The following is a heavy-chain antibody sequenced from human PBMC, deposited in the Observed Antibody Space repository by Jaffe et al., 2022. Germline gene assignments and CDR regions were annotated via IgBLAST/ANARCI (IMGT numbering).Heavy chain of an antibody. D-gene: IGHD5-12*01. J-gene: IGHJ4*02. CDR3: ARGGYSGYAQEKAYYFDY. V-gene: IGHV4-34*01. Sequence: QVQLQQWGAGLLKPSETLSLTCAVYGGSFSGYYWSWIRQPPGKGLEWIGEINHSGSTNYNPSLKSRVTISVDTSKNQFSLKLSSVTAADTAVYYCARGGYSGYAQEKAYYFDYWGQGTLVTVSS. CDR2: INHSGST. CDR1: GGSFSGYY.